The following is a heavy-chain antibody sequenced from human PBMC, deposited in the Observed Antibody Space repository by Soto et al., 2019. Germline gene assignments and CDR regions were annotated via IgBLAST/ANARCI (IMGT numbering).Heavy chain of an antibody. CDR1: GFTFSNSW. CDR3: VRGYHYFDN. CDR2: INSDGSSI. D-gene: IGHD1-26*01. Sequence: EVQLVESGGGLVQPGGSLRPPCAASGFTFSNSWMYWVRQAPGKGPAWVSRINSDGSSITYADSVKGRFTVSRDNAKNTLFLQMNGLRAEDTAVYFCVRGYHYFDNCGQGTLVTVSS. J-gene: IGHJ4*02. V-gene: IGHV3-74*01.